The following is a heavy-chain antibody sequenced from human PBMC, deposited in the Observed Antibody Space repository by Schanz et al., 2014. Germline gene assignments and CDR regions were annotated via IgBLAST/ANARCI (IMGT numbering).Heavy chain of an antibody. CDR1: GFTFTNYA. CDR3: ARLDPYCRSGTCSRAFDF. V-gene: IGHV3-66*02. D-gene: IGHD2-15*01. Sequence: EVQLVESGGGLVQPGGSLRLSCVASGFTFTNYAMSWVRQAPGRGLEWVSIIFTDGRTYYADSVKGRFTISRDSSKNTLFLQMNSLRTEDTAVYYCARLDPYCRSGTCSRAFDFWGQGTLVTVSS. CDR2: IFTDGRT. J-gene: IGHJ4*02.